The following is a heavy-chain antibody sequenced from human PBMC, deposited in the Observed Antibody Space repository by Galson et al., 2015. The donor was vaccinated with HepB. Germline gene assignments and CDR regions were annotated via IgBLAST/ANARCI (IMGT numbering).Heavy chain of an antibody. CDR3: AKGQGSPGYSSGWYGQDY. CDR2: ISGSGAST. J-gene: IGHJ4*02. CDR1: GFTFSSYA. Sequence: SLRLSCAASGFTFSSYAMSWVRQAPGKGLEWVSAISGSGASTYYADSVQGRFTISRDNSKNTLYLRMNSLRAEDTAVYYCAKGQGSPGYSSGWYGQDYWGQGTLVTVSS. V-gene: IGHV3-23*01. D-gene: IGHD6-19*01.